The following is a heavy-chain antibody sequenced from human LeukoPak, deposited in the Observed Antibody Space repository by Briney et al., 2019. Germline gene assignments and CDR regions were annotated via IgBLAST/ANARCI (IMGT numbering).Heavy chain of an antibody. J-gene: IGHJ4*02. V-gene: IGHV3-23*01. CDR1: GFTSIAYA. Sequence: GGSLRLSCVGSGFTSIAYALTWARQAPGKGLEWVSGISGGGVTTYYADSVKGRFTISRDNSKNTLYLQMNSLRAEDTAVYYCVNTFGLGTYLADWGQGTPVTVSS. CDR3: VNTFGLGTYLAD. D-gene: IGHD3-10*01. CDR2: ISGGGVTT.